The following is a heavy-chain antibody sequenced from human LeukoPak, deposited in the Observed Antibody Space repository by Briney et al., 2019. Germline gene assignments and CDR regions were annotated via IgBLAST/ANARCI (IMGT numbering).Heavy chain of an antibody. V-gene: IGHV1-2*02. D-gene: IGHD3-10*01. J-gene: IGHJ4*02. CDR1: GYAFTGYY. Sequence: ASVKVSCKASGYAFTGYYMHWVRQAPGQGPEWMGWINPNSGGTNYAQKFQGRVTMTRDTSISTAYMDLGSLGSDDTSVYYCARDGEYGTGSYYRGCFDYWGQGILVTVSS. CDR3: ARDGEYGTGSYYRGCFDY. CDR2: INPNSGGT.